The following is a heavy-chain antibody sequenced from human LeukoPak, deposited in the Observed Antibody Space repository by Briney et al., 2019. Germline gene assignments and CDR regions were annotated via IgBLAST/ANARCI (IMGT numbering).Heavy chain of an antibody. Sequence: SETLSLTCAVYGGSFSGYYWSWIRQPPRKGLEWIGSIYYSGSTYYNPSLKSRVTISVDTSKNQFSLKLNSVTATDTAVYYCARHYGPWGQGTLVTVSS. D-gene: IGHD3-16*01. V-gene: IGHV4-34*01. J-gene: IGHJ4*02. CDR2: IYYSGST. CDR3: ARHYGP. CDR1: GGSFSGYY.